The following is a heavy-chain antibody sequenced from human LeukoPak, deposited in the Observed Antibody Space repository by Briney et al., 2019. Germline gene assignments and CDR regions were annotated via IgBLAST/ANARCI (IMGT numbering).Heavy chain of an antibody. Sequence: ASVKVSCKASGYIFTGYYMHWVRQAPGQGLEWMGWINPNSGGTNYAQKFQGRVTMTRDTSISTAYMELSRLRSDDTAVYYCAREGTKSSSSWSHLYYYMDVWGKGTTVTVSS. D-gene: IGHD6-13*01. CDR1: GYIFTGYY. V-gene: IGHV1-2*02. CDR2: INPNSGGT. CDR3: AREGTKSSSSWSHLYYYMDV. J-gene: IGHJ6*03.